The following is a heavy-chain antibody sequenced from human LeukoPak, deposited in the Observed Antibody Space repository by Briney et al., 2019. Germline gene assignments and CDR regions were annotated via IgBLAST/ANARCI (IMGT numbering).Heavy chain of an antibody. CDR3: ARDRRYCSSTSCYTGPYYYYGMDV. D-gene: IGHD2-2*02. V-gene: IGHV1-69*04. J-gene: IGHJ6*02. Sequence: SVKVSCKASGGTFSSYAISWVRQAPGQGLEWMGRIIPIFGIANYAQKFQGRVTITADKSTSTAYMELSSLRSEDTAVYYCARDRRYCSSTSCYTGPYYYYGMDVWGQGTTVTVSS. CDR1: GGTFSSYA. CDR2: IIPIFGIA.